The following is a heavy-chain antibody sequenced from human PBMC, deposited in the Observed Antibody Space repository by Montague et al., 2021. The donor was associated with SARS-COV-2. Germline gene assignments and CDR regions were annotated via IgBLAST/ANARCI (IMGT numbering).Heavy chain of an antibody. CDR1: GFTFSNSA. CDR3: AKDSYYYGLGYGMDV. J-gene: IGHJ6*02. V-gene: IGHV3-23*01. D-gene: IGHD3-10*01. Sequence: SLRLSCAASGFTFSNSAMNLVRQAPGKGLEWVSGSSGSDGGTHYXDSVKVRFTISRDNSKNVLYLQMNSLRAEDTALYYCAKDSYYYGLGYGMDVWGQGTTVTVSS. CDR2: SSGSDGGT.